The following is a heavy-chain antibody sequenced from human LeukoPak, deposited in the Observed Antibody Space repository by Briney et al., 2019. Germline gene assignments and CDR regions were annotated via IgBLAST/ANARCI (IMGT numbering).Heavy chain of an antibody. D-gene: IGHD5-24*01. V-gene: IGHV3-33*01. J-gene: IGHJ5*02. CDR1: GFTFSSFC. Sequence: GGSLRLSCAASGFTFSSFCMHWVRQAPGKGLEWVAVIWYDASDRYYADSVKGRFTISRDNSKNTPFLQMNSLRDDDTAVYYCVRGVGVSRFNYFDPWGRGTLVVVSS. CDR2: IWYDASDR. CDR3: VRGVGVSRFNYFDP.